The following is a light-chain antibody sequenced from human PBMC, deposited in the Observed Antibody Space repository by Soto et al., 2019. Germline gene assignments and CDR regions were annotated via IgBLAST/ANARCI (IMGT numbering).Light chain of an antibody. V-gene: IGKV1-33*01. CDR1: DDISTY. CDR3: QQYANLPLT. Sequence: DIQMTQSPSSLSASVGDRVTITCQASDDISTYLNWYQQKPGQAPKFLIYDASHFEPGVPSRFSGGGSGTEFTFTISSLQAEDIATYYCQQYANLPLTFGPGTKVDIK. J-gene: IGKJ3*01. CDR2: DAS.